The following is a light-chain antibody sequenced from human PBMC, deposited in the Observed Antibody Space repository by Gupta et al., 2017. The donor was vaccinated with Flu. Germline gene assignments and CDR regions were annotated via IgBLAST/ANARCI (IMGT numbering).Light chain of an antibody. CDR2: GAS. V-gene: IGKV3-15*01. CDR1: QSVSSN. J-gene: IGKJ1*01. CDR3: QQYNNWLWT. Sequence: EIVLTQSPPPLSVSPGERATLSGRASQSVSSNLAWYQQKPGQAPRLLIYGASTRATGIPARFSGSGSGTEFTLTISSLQSEDVAVYYCQQYNNWLWTFGQGTKVEIK.